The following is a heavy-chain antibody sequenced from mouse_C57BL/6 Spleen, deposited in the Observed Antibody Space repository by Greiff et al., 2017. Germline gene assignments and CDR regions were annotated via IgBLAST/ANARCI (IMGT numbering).Heavy chain of an antibody. J-gene: IGHJ1*03. CDR1: GYTFTSYW. V-gene: IGHV1-55*01. Sequence: VQLQQPGAELVKPGASVKMSCKASGYTFTSYWITWVKQRPGQGLEWIGDIYPGSGSTNYNEKFKSKATLTVDTSSSTAYMQLSSLTSEDSAGYYCARGNYITTVVAHWYFDVWGTGTSVTVSS. CDR3: ARGNYITTVVAHWYFDV. D-gene: IGHD1-1*01. CDR2: IYPGSGST.